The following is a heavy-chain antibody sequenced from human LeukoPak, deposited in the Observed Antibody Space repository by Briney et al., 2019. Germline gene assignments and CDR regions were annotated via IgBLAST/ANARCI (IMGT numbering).Heavy chain of an antibody. Sequence: GGSLRLSCAASGFTVSSNYMSWVRQAPGKGLEWVSVIYSGGSTYYADSVEGRFTISRDNSKNTLYLQMNSLRAEDTAVYYCARGCSGGSCYFDYWGQGTLVTVSS. J-gene: IGHJ4*02. CDR3: ARGCSGGSCYFDY. CDR1: GFTVSSNY. V-gene: IGHV3-53*01. CDR2: IYSGGST. D-gene: IGHD2-15*01.